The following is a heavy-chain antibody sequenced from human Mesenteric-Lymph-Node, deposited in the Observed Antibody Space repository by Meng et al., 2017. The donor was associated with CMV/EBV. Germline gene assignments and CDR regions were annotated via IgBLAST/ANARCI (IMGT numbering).Heavy chain of an antibody. Sequence: GGSLRLSCKASRGNFSNYGINWVRQAPRQGLEWMGGIIPIFDTANYAQKFQGRVTITTDESRSAVYMELSSLTSEDTAVYYCARGGYYDSSVYPDYWGQGTLVTVSS. CDR2: IIPIFDTA. J-gene: IGHJ4*02. CDR3: ARGGYYDSSVYPDY. CDR1: RGNFSNYG. D-gene: IGHD3-22*01. V-gene: IGHV1-69*05.